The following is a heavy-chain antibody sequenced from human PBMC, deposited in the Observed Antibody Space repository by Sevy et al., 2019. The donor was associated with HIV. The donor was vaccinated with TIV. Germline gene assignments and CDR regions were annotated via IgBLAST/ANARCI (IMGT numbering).Heavy chain of an antibody. CDR2: IIPIFGTA. CDR1: GGTFSSYA. V-gene: IGHV1-69*13. D-gene: IGHD3-3*01. J-gene: IGHJ6*02. Sequence: ASVKVSCKASGGTFSSYAISWVRQAPGQGLEWMGGIIPIFGTANYAQKFQGRVTITADESTGTAYMELSSLRSEDTAVYYCASDEISYYDFWSGYKYYYGMDVWGQGTTVTVSS. CDR3: ASDEISYYDFWSGYKYYYGMDV.